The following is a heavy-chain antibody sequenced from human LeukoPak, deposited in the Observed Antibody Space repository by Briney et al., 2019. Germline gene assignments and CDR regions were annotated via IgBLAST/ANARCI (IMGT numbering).Heavy chain of an antibody. CDR1: GGSISNYY. D-gene: IGHD6-13*01. Sequence: SETLSLTCTVSGGSISNYYWGWIRQPPGKGLEWIGSIYYSGSTYYNPSLKSRVTISVDTSKNQFSLKLSSVTAADTAVYYCARDPRSGSSSSYLFDPWGQGTLVTVSS. V-gene: IGHV4-39*07. J-gene: IGHJ5*02. CDR3: ARDPRSGSSSSYLFDP. CDR2: IYYSGST.